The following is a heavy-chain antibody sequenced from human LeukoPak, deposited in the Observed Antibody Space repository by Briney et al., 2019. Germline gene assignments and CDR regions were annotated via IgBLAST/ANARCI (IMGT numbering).Heavy chain of an antibody. CDR3: AKGMREGGNWFDP. D-gene: IGHD3-16*01. V-gene: IGHV3-30*18. J-gene: IGHJ5*02. CDR1: GFTFSSYG. CDR2: ISYDGSNK. Sequence: GGSLRLSCAASGFTFSSYGMHWVRQAPGKGLEWVAVISYDGSNKYYADSVKGRFTISRDNSKNTRYLQMNSLRAEDTAVYYCAKGMREGGNWFDPWGQGTLVTVSS.